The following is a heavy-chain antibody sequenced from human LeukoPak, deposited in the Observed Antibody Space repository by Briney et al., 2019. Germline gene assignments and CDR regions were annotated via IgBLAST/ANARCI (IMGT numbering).Heavy chain of an antibody. Sequence: AGGSLRLSCAASGFTFSSYGMPWIRQAPGKGLEWVAVISYDGSNKYYADSVKGRFTISRDNSKNTLYLQMNSLRAEDTAVYYCAKGDVGYVDYWGQGTLVTVSS. D-gene: IGHD1-26*01. CDR3: AKGDVGYVDY. J-gene: IGHJ4*02. CDR1: GFTFSSYG. V-gene: IGHV3-30*18. CDR2: ISYDGSNK.